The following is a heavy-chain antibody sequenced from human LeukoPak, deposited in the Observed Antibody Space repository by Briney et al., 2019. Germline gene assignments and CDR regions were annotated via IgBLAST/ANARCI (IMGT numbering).Heavy chain of an antibody. V-gene: IGHV1-69*13. CDR3: ARIGMAGREGVDY. J-gene: IGHJ4*02. D-gene: IGHD6-13*01. Sequence: SVRPSCKAFEGTYSRYAISWGRQAAGHGVRWLRGFIPIFGTANYAQNYQGRGTITADEATGTAYLELSSLRSEDTAVYYCARIGMAGREGVDYWGQGALVTVSS. CDR2: FIPIFGTA. CDR1: EGTYSRYA.